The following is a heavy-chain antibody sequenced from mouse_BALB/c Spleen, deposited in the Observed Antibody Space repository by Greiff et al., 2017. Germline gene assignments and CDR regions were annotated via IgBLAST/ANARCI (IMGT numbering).Heavy chain of an antibody. D-gene: IGHD1-2*01. Sequence: QVQLQQPGAELVKPGASVKLSCKASGYTFTSYWMHWVKQRPGQGLEWIGEINPSNGRTNYNEKFKSKATLTVDKSSSTAYMQLSSLTSEDSAVYYCASMVRLKALDYWGQGTTLTVSS. CDR1: GYTFTSYW. CDR3: ASMVRLKALDY. CDR2: INPSNGRT. V-gene: IGHV1S81*02. J-gene: IGHJ2*01.